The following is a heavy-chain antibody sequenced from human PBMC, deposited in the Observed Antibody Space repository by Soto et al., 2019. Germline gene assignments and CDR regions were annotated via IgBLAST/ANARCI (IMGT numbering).Heavy chain of an antibody. V-gene: IGHV1-3*01. CDR1: GYTFTTYA. CDR2: INAGNGNT. Sequence: QVQLVQSGAEVKKPGASVKVSGKASGYTFTTYAMHWVRQAPGQRLEWMGWINAGNGNTKYSQKLQGRVTITRDTSESTAYMELSSLRSEDTAVYYCASSSTVPAAIGYWGQGTLVTVSS. J-gene: IGHJ4*02. CDR3: ASSSTVPAAIGY. D-gene: IGHD2-2*02.